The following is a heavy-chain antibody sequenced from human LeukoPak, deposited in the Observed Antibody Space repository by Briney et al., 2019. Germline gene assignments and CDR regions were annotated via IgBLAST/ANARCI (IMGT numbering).Heavy chain of an antibody. CDR1: GGSISSYY. J-gene: IGHJ5*02. V-gene: IGHV4-59*08. D-gene: IGHD3-10*01. Sequence: PSETLSLTCTVSGGSISSYYWSWIRRPPGKGLEWIAYIYYNGNTNYSPSLKSRVTISVDTSKNQFSLRLSSVTAADTAVYYCARHGDSDPTSWFDPWGQGTLDTVSS. CDR3: ARHGDSDPTSWFDP. CDR2: IYYNGNT.